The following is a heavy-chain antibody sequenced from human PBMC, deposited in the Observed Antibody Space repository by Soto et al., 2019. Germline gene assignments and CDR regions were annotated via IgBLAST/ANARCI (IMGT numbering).Heavy chain of an antibody. CDR1: GYTFTSYG. CDR2: ISAYNGNT. Sequence: GASVKVSCKASGYTFTSYGISWVRQAPGQGLEWMGWISAYNGNTNYAQKLQGRVTMTTDTSTSTAYMELRSLRSDDTAVYYCARGGPHYDILTGYYMVRGTFDYWGQGTLVTVSS. CDR3: ARGGPHYDILTGYYMVRGTFDY. J-gene: IGHJ4*02. D-gene: IGHD3-9*01. V-gene: IGHV1-18*01.